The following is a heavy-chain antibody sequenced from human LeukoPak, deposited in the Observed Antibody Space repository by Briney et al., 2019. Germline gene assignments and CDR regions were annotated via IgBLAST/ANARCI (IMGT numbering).Heavy chain of an antibody. CDR3: ATTNTVTNGMDV. CDR1: AGTFSSYA. Sequence: SVKVSCKAAAGTFSSYAISWVRQAPGQGLEWMGRIIPILGIANYAQKFQGRVTITADKSTSTAYMELSSLRSEDTAVYYCATTNTVTNGMDVWGQGTTVTVSS. D-gene: IGHD4-11*01. CDR2: IIPILGIA. J-gene: IGHJ6*02. V-gene: IGHV1-69*04.